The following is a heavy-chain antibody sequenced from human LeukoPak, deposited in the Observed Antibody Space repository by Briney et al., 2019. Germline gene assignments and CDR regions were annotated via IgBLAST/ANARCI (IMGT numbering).Heavy chain of an antibody. V-gene: IGHV4-31*03. CDR2: IYYSGST. J-gene: IGHJ5*02. CDR3: ARETGGVSYDFWSGYPNWFDP. Sequence: SETLSLTCTVSGGSISSGGYYWSWIRQHPGKGLEWIGYIYYSGSTYYNPSLTSRVTISVDTSKNQFSLKLSSVTAADTAVYYCARETGGVSYDFWSGYPNWFDPWGQGTLVTVSS. CDR1: GGSISSGGYY. D-gene: IGHD3-3*01.